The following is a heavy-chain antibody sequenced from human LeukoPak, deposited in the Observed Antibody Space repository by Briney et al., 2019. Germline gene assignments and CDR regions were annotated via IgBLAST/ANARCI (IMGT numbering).Heavy chain of an antibody. V-gene: IGHV4-59*01. Sequence: SETLSLACTVSGDSITSYYWNWVRQSPEKGLEWIGYIHHTGKNYYNPSLKSRITMSVDTSKSQFFLKLSSVTAADTAVYYCAKWHERLLAFDSWGLGTLVTVSS. J-gene: IGHJ4*02. CDR3: AKWHERLLAFDS. CDR2: IHHTGKN. D-gene: IGHD1-1*01. CDR1: GDSITSYY.